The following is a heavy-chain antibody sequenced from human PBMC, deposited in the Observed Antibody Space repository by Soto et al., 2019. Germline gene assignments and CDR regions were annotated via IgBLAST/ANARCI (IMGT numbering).Heavy chain of an antibody. Sequence: GGSLRLSCASSGFTFSSYWMHLVRQVPGKGLVWVSRINPDGGATKYADSVRGRFIISRDNAQNSLYLQMNSLRVEDTAVYYCARVLKSSGWDNDVYDIWGQGTMVTVSS. V-gene: IGHV3-74*03. CDR1: GFTFSSYW. CDR2: INPDGGAT. CDR3: ARVLKSSGWDNDVYDI. D-gene: IGHD6-19*01. J-gene: IGHJ3*02.